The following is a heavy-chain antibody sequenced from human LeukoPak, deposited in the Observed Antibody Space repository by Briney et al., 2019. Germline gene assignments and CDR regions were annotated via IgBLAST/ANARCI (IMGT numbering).Heavy chain of an antibody. CDR1: GDSISSYY. CDR2: IYYSGTA. V-gene: IGHV4-59*04. D-gene: IGHD2-15*01. Sequence: PSETLSLTCTVSGDSISSYYWSWIRQPPGKGLEWIGYIYYSGTAYYHPSLKSRVTMSVDTSKNQFSLKLSSVTAVDTAVYYCATTTGGSSHFDFWGQGTLVTVSS. J-gene: IGHJ4*02. CDR3: ATTTGGSSHFDF.